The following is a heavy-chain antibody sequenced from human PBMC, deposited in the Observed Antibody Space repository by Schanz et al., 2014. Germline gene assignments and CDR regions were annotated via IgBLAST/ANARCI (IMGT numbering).Heavy chain of an antibody. J-gene: IGHJ5*02. V-gene: IGHV1-2*02. Sequence: QVLLVQSGAEVKQPGASVKVSCKASGYTFTAYFIHWMRQAPGQGFEWMGWINPLSGATDYAPTFQGRVSMTRDTSISTAYMEVTRLVSSDPAVYYCARRGPNCSNNACYHGWFDPWGQGTLVTVSS. D-gene: IGHD4-4*01. CDR3: ARRGPNCSNNACYHGWFDP. CDR1: GYTFTAYF. CDR2: INPLSGAT.